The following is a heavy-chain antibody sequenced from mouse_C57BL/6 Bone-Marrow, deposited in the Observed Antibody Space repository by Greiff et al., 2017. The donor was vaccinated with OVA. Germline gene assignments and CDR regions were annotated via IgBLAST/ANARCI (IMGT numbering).Heavy chain of an antibody. J-gene: IGHJ4*01. CDR3: ARRDSNSLYAMDY. D-gene: IGHD2-5*01. CDR1: GYAFSSSW. CDR2: IYPGDGDT. Sequence: QVQLKESGPELVKPGASVKISCKASGYAFSSSWMNWVKQRPGKGLEWIGRIYPGDGDTNYNGKFKGKATLTADKSSSTAYMQLSSLTSEDSAVYFCARRDSNSLYAMDYWGQGTSVTVSS. V-gene: IGHV1-82*01.